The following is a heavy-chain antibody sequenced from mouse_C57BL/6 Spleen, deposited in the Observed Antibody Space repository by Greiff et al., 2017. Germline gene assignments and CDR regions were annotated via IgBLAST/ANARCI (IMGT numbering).Heavy chain of an antibody. CDR1: GSTFTSSW. V-gene: IGHV1-55*01. J-gene: IGHJ2*01. CDR3: ARGGYCDY. CDR2: IYPGRGST. Sequence: QVQLQQPGAELVKPGASVKMSCKASGSTFTSSWITWVKQRPGQGLAWIGDIYPGRGSTNYNEKFKSKATLTVDTSSSTAYMQLSSLTSEDSAVYYCARGGYCDYWGQGTTLTVSS.